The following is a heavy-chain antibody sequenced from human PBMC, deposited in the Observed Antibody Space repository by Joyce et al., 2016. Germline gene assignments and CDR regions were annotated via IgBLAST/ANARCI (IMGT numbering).Heavy chain of an antibody. Sequence: EVQLLESGGGLVQPAGSLRLSCAASGFTFSSYAMSWVRQAPGKGLEWVAVISGSGGSIYDADCVKGRFTFSRDNSKNTLYLQMNSLRAEDTAVYYCAKVAEGSAVYFYYMDVWGKGTTVTVSS. CDR1: GFTFSSYA. CDR3: AKVAEGSAVYFYYMDV. J-gene: IGHJ6*03. V-gene: IGHV3-23*01. D-gene: IGHD6-6*01. CDR2: ISGSGGSI.